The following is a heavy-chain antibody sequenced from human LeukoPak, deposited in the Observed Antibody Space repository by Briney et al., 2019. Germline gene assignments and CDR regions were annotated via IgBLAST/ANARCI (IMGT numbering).Heavy chain of an antibody. J-gene: IGHJ4*02. CDR3: LIAAPGKNYIDY. CDR2: INTNTGNP. Sequence: ASVKVSCKASGYTFTSYFVTWVRQAPGQEFEWMGWINTNTGNPTYAQGLTGRFVFSLDTSVSTAYLQISSLQAEDTAVYYCLIAAPGKNYIDYWGQGTLVTVSS. D-gene: IGHD6-13*01. CDR1: GYTFTSYF. V-gene: IGHV7-4-1*02.